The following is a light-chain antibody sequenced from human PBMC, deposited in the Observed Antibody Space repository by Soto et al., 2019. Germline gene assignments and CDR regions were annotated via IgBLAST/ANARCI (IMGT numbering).Light chain of an antibody. Sequence: DIQMTQSPSSLSASVGDRVTITCRASQSISSYLNWYQQKPGKVPKLLIYAASSLQSGVPSRFSGSGSGTDFTLTISRLEAEDFAVYYCQQYGSSPPITFGQGTRREIK. J-gene: IGKJ5*01. CDR2: AAS. CDR3: QQYGSSPPIT. CDR1: QSISSY. V-gene: IGKV1-39*01.